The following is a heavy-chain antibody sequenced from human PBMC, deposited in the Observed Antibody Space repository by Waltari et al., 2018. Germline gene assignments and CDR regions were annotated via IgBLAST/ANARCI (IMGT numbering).Heavy chain of an antibody. J-gene: IGHJ4*02. CDR2: SNPNSGGT. Sequence: QVQLVQSGAEVKKPGASVKVSCQASGYTFNGYYMQWVRPAPGQGLEWMGWSNPNSGGTHYAQKFQGRVTMTRDTSISTGYMELSRLRSDDTAVYYCARVVSSGWYGFDYWGQGTLVTVSS. CDR1: GYTFNGYY. V-gene: IGHV1-2*02. D-gene: IGHD6-19*01. CDR3: ARVVSSGWYGFDY.